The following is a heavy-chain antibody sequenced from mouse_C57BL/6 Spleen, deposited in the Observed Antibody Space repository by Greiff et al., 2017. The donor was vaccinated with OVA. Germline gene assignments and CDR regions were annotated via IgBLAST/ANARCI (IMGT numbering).Heavy chain of an antibody. D-gene: IGHD1-1*01. CDR2: IRNKANGYTT. CDR1: GFTFTDYY. V-gene: IGHV7-3*01. J-gene: IGHJ4*01. Sequence: EVKLMESGGGLVQPGGSLSLSCAASGFTFTDYYMSWVRQPPGKALEWLGFIRNKANGYTTEYSASVKGRFTISRDNSQSILYLQMNALRAEDSATYYCARYKIAVVATRAMDYWGQGTSVTVSS. CDR3: ARYKIAVVATRAMDY.